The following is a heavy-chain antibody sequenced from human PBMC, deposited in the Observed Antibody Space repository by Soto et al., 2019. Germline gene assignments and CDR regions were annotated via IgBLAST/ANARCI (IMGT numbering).Heavy chain of an antibody. V-gene: IGHV3-30*18. Sequence: GGSLRLSCAASGFTFSSYGMHWVRQAPGKGLEWVAVISYDGSNKYYADSVKGRFTISRDNSKNTLYLQMNSLRAEDTAVYYCAKNGVIVLVPAAINYWGQGTLVTVS. CDR3: AKNGVIVLVPAAINY. CDR2: ISYDGSNK. CDR1: GFTFSSYG. J-gene: IGHJ4*02. D-gene: IGHD2-2*01.